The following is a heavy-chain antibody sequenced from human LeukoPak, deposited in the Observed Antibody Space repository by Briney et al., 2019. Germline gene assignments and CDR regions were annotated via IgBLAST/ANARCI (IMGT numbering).Heavy chain of an antibody. CDR3: ARMTYYYDSSGYYSPPDNFDY. CDR2: ISGSGGST. CDR1: GFTFSSYA. Sequence: GGSLRLSCAASGFTFSSYAMSWVRQAPGKGLEWVSAISGSGGSTYYADSVKGRFTISRDNAKNSLYLQMNSLRAEDTAVYYCARMTYYYDSSGYYSPPDNFDYWGQGTLVTVSS. J-gene: IGHJ4*02. D-gene: IGHD3-22*01. V-gene: IGHV3-23*01.